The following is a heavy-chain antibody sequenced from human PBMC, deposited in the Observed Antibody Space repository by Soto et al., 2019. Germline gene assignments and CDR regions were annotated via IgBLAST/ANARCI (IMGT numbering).Heavy chain of an antibody. CDR2: IYWDDDK. Sequence: QITLNESGPTLVKPTQTLTLTCTFSGFSLSTSGVGVGWIRQPPGKALQWLALIYWDDDKRYSPSLKSRLTLTKDTPKNQVVLTMTTMDPVDTATYYCEHKGSGWSYFDYWGQGTLVTVSS. CDR3: EHKGSGWSYFDY. V-gene: IGHV2-5*02. D-gene: IGHD6-19*01. J-gene: IGHJ4*02. CDR1: GFSLSTSGVG.